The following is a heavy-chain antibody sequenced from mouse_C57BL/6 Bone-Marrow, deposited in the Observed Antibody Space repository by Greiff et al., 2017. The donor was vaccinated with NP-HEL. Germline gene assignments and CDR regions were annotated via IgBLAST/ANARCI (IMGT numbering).Heavy chain of an antibody. V-gene: IGHV1-82*01. CDR1: GYAFSSSW. CDR3: ARLGDWYFEV. CDR2: IYPGDGDT. J-gene: IGHJ1*03. Sequence: VQLQQSGPELVKPGASVKISCKASGYAFSSSWMNWVKQRPGKGLEWIGRIYPGDGDTNYNGKFKGKATLTADKSSSTAYMQLSSLTSEDSAVYLCARLGDWYFEVWGTGTTVTVSS.